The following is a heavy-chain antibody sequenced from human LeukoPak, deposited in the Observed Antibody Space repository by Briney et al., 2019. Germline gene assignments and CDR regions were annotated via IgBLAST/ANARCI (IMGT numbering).Heavy chain of an antibody. D-gene: IGHD1-1*01. CDR1: GYRFTSYW. CDR2: IDLSESYT. Sequence: GESLRISFKGSGYRFTSYWISWVRPMSGKGLEWMGRIDLSESYTNFSPSFQGHVTISADKSSSTAYLQWSSLKASDTAMYYCARGNWNDAEPYNWFDPWGQGTLVTVSS. J-gene: IGHJ5*02. V-gene: IGHV5-10-1*01. CDR3: ARGNWNDAEPYNWFDP.